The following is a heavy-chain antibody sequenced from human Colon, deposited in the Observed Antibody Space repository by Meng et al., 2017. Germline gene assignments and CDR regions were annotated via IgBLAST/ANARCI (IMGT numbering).Heavy chain of an antibody. J-gene: IGHJ5*02. CDR2: IDHFGIS. V-gene: IGHV4-34*02. CDR3: ATGLRHGDWFDP. D-gene: IGHD4-17*01. CDR1: GGSFSGFY. Sequence: QVQIQQGGAGSLKPSETLSLTCAVSGGSFSGFYWSWIRQPPGKGLEWIGEIDHFGISNYNSSLKGRLTMSVDTSKKQISLTLTSVTAADTAVYYCATGLRHGDWFDPWGPGTLVTVSS.